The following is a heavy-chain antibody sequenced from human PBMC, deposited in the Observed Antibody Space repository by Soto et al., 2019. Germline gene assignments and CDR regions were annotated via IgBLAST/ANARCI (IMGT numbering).Heavy chain of an antibody. CDR2: IYYSGST. Sequence: QVQLQESGPGLVKPSETLSLTCTVSGGSISSYYWSWIRQPPGKGLEWIGYIYYSGSTNYNPSLKSRVTIPVDTSKNQFSLKLSSVTAADTAVYYCARSTKKGFGELLGYYYYMDVWGTGTTVTVSS. CDR3: ARSTKKGFGELLGYYYYMDV. D-gene: IGHD3-10*01. CDR1: GGSISSYY. V-gene: IGHV4-59*01. J-gene: IGHJ6*03.